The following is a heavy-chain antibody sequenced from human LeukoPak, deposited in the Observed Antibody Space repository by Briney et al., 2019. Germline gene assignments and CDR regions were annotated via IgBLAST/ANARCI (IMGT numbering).Heavy chain of an antibody. J-gene: IGHJ4*02. CDR2: IKSDGSEP. Sequence: PRGCLRLSRAPSRLTLSKAWMKGGCGSPRGGVEWIGNIKSDGSEPIKGDSVRGRFTISRDNDKNSLHLQMSSLKVEYTAVYFCASGTEWLIESWGQGTQVIVSS. D-gene: IGHD6-19*01. CDR3: ASGTEWLIES. CDR1: RLTLSKAW. V-gene: IGHV3-7*01.